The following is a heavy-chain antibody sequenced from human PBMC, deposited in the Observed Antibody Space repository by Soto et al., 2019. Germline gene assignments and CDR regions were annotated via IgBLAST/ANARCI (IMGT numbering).Heavy chain of an antibody. CDR2: IIPIFGTA. CDR1: GGTFSSYA. D-gene: IGHD2-21*01. Sequence: QVQLVQSGAEVKKPGSSVKVSCKASGGTFSSYAISCVRQAPGQGLEWMGGIIPIFGTANYAQKFQGRFTITADESTRTAYMELSSLRSDDTAVYYCARGGGNSPWAIPGYWGQGTLVTVSS. J-gene: IGHJ4*02. V-gene: IGHV1-69*12. CDR3: ARGGGNSPWAIPGY.